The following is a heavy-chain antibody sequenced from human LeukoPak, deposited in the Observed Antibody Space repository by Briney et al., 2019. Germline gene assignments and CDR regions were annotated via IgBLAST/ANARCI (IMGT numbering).Heavy chain of an antibody. Sequence: ASVKVSCKASGYTFTAYYMHWVRQAPGQGLEWMGWINPNSGDTKYAQKFQGRFTMTRDTSVFTVYMDLDRLKSDDTAVYYCARDGPPLLWFGELLSPNWFDPWGQGTLVTVSS. CDR3: ARDGPPLLWFGELLSPNWFDP. CDR1: GYTFTAYY. D-gene: IGHD3-10*01. V-gene: IGHV1-2*02. CDR2: INPNSGDT. J-gene: IGHJ5*02.